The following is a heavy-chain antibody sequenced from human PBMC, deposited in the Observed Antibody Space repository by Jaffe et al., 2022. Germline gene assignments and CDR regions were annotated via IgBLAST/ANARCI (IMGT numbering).Heavy chain of an antibody. CDR2: IRSKAYGGTT. J-gene: IGHJ4*02. Sequence: EVQLVESGGGLVQPGRSLRLSCTASGFTFGDYAMSWVRQAPGKGLEWVGFIRSKAYGGTTEYAASVKGRFTISRDDSKSIAYLQMNSLKTEDTAVYYCTRSGAWGAVAEDFDYWGQGTLVTVSS. V-gene: IGHV3-49*04. CDR3: TRSGAWGAVAEDFDY. D-gene: IGHD6-19*01. CDR1: GFTFGDYA.